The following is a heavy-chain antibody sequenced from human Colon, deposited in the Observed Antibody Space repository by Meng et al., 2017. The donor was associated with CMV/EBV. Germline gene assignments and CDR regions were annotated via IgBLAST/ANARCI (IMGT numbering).Heavy chain of an antibody. J-gene: IGHJ5*02. CDR3: TRDTPHNAFDP. CDR2: IDGDGSDI. D-gene: IGHD2-15*01. V-gene: IGHV3-74*01. CDR1: GFNFNNNW. Sequence: GGSLRLSCAASGFNFNNNWMHWVRQAPGGGLVWLSRIDGDGSDIIYADSVKGRFTVSRDNDRNIIYLQMNNLRDEDTAVYYCTRDTPHNAFDPWGQGALVTVSS.